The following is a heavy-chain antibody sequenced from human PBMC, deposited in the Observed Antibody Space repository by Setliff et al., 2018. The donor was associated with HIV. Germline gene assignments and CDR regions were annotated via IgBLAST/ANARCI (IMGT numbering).Heavy chain of an antibody. CDR2: ISPYNGHT. D-gene: IGHD3-10*01. Sequence: ASVKVSCKASGYTFKTYGISWVRQAPGHGLEWMGWISPYNGHTNYAQNFQGRVTMTIDTSTSRAYMELKSLTSDDTAIYYCARDFGGRWSFDYWGQGTLVTVSS. V-gene: IGHV1-18*01. CDR1: GYTFKTYG. CDR3: ARDFGGRWSFDY. J-gene: IGHJ4*02.